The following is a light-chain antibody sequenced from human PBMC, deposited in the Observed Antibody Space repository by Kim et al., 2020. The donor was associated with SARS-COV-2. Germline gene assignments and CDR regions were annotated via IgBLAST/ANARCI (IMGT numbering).Light chain of an antibody. CDR3: QVWDRSSDHLV. CDR1: NIGSKS. CDR2: YDS. J-gene: IGLJ3*02. Sequence: VSVAPGKTARITCGGNNIGSKSVHWYQQKPGQAPVLVISYDSDRPSGIPDRFSGSHSGNTATLTISRVEAGDEADYYCQVWDRSSDHLVFGGVTQLTVL. V-gene: IGLV3-21*04.